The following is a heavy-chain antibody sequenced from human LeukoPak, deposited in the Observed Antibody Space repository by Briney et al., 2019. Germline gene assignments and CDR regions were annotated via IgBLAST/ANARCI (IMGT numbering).Heavy chain of an antibody. Sequence: ASVKVSCKASGYTFTGYYMHWVRQAPGQGLEWMGWINPNSGGTNYAQKFQGRVTMTRDTSLRTAYMALSRLRSDDTAVYYRAREELVVRGPYGMDVWGQGTTVTVSS. V-gene: IGHV1-2*02. J-gene: IGHJ6*02. CDR3: AREELVVRGPYGMDV. CDR1: GYTFTGYY. CDR2: INPNSGGT. D-gene: IGHD3-10*01.